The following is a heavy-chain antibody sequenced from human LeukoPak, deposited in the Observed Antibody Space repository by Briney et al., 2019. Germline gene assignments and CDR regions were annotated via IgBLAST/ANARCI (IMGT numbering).Heavy chain of an antibody. Sequence: PGGSLRLSCAASGFTFSSYSMNWVRQAPGKGLKWVSHISSSSGNIYYADSVKGRFTISRDNAKNSVYLQMNSLRVEDTAVYYCATTDWPSPVWGKGTTVTVSS. J-gene: IGHJ6*04. CDR3: ATTDWPSPV. V-gene: IGHV3-21*05. D-gene: IGHD3-9*01. CDR2: ISSSSGNI. CDR1: GFTFSSYS.